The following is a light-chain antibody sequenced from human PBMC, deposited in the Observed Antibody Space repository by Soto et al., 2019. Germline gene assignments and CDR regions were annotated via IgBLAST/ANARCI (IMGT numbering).Light chain of an antibody. CDR2: GAS. CDR1: QSVGSN. V-gene: IGKV3-15*01. CDR3: KQYNNWPPDRT. J-gene: IGKJ1*01. Sequence: EIVMTQSPATLSVSPGERATLSCRASQSVGSNLAWYQQKPGQAPRLLIYGASTRATGIPARFSGSGSGTEFPLTISSLQSEDFAIYFCKQYNNWPPDRTFGQGTKVEIK.